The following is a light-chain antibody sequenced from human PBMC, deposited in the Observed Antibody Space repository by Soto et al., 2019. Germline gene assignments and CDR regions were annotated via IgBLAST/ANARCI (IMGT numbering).Light chain of an antibody. Sequence: EIVMTQSPATLSVSPGERVTLSCRASQNVTSNLAWYQQKPGQAPRLLIYRASTRATDIAARFSGSGSGTEFTLTISSLQADDVAVYYCQQYYTAIAFGQGTRLEIK. J-gene: IGKJ5*01. CDR3: QQYYTAIA. V-gene: IGKV3-15*01. CDR1: QNVTSN. CDR2: RAS.